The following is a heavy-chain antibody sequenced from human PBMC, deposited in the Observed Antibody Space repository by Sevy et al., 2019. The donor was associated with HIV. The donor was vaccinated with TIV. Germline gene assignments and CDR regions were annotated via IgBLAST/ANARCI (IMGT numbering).Heavy chain of an antibody. CDR2: ISYDGSTK. Sequence: GGSLRLSCAASGFTFSSYAMHWVRQAPGKGLEWVAVISYDGSTKYYADSVKGRFTISRDNSKNTLYLQMNSLRAEDTAVYYCARFRTMDKLYYYGMDVWGQGTTVTVSS. CDR1: GFTFSSYA. CDR3: ARFRTMDKLYYYGMDV. J-gene: IGHJ6*02. D-gene: IGHD3-10*01. V-gene: IGHV3-30-3*01.